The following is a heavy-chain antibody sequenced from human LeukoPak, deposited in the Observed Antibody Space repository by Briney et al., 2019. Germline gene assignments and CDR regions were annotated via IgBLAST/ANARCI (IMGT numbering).Heavy chain of an antibody. J-gene: IGHJ6*02. CDR2: IYTSGST. CDR3: ARGGEVPAAMWGFGYYHYYGMDV. Sequence: SETLSLTCTVSGGSISSYYWSWIRQPAGKGLEWIGRIYTSGSTNYNPSLKSRVTMSVDTSKNQFSLKLSSVTAADTAVYYCARGGEVPAAMWGFGYYHYYGMDVWGQGTTVTVSS. D-gene: IGHD2-2*01. CDR1: GGSISSYY. V-gene: IGHV4-4*07.